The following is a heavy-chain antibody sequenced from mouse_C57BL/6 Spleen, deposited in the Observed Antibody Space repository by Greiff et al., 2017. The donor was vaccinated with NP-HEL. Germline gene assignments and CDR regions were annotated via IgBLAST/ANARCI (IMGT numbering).Heavy chain of an antibody. J-gene: IGHJ2*01. CDR1: GYTFTDCY. CDR2: INPNNGGT. CDR3: ERDTTYYYDY. V-gene: IGHV1-26*01. Sequence: VQLQQSGPELVKPGASVQISCTASGYTFTDCYMNWVKQSHGESLEWIGAINPNNGGTSYNQKFKGKATLTVDKSSSPAYMELRSLTSEDSAVYYCERDTTYYYDYWGQGTTLTAAS. D-gene: IGHD1-1*01.